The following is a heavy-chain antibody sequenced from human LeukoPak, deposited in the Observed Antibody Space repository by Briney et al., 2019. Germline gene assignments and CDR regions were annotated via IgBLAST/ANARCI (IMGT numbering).Heavy chain of an antibody. CDR1: GFTFSNYW. V-gene: IGHV3-7*01. Sequence: GGSLRLSCAASGFTFSNYWMSWVRQAPGKGLEWVANIKEDGSEKYYVDSVKGRFTISRDNAKNSLYLQMNSVRAEDTAVYYCAKSTLRAALDAFDIWGQGTMVTVSS. CDR2: IKEDGSEK. D-gene: IGHD2-15*01. CDR3: AKSTLRAALDAFDI. J-gene: IGHJ3*02.